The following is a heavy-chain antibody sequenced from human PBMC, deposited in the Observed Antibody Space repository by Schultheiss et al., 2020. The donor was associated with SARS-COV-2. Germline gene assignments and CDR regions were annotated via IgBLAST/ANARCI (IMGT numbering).Heavy chain of an antibody. D-gene: IGHD5-18*01. CDR1: GGSISSYY. CDR3: ARERYSYGYARYYYYMDV. Sequence: SQTLSLTCTVSGGSISSYYWSWIRQPPGKGLEWIGYIYYSGSTYYNPSLKSRVTISVDTSKNQFSLKLTSVTAADTAVYYCARERYSYGYARYYYYMDVWGKGTTVTVSS. V-gene: IGHV4-59*01. J-gene: IGHJ6*03. CDR2: IYYSGST.